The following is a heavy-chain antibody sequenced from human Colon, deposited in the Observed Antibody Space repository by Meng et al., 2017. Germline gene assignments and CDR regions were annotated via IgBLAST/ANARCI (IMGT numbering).Heavy chain of an antibody. Sequence: QVQMQEAGAGLVRPSETLSLTCTVSGGSLSSGNDYWSWIRPAPGKGLEWIGYISYSGNSLYNPSLKSRVDISTDTSRRQCHLKFNSVTAADTAIYYCATGPGYSSGLDSWGRGALVTVSS. V-gene: IGHV4-61*01. CDR2: ISYSGNS. J-gene: IGHJ4*02. CDR3: ATGPGYSSGLDS. CDR1: GGSLSSGNDY. D-gene: IGHD6-19*01.